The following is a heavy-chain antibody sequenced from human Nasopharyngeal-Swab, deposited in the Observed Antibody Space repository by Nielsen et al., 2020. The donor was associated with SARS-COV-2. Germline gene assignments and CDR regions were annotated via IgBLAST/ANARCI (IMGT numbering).Heavy chain of an antibody. CDR2: IWYDGSNK. J-gene: IGHJ4*02. CDR3: ARENDYADEYYFDY. Sequence: GESLKISCAASGFTFSSYGMHWVRQAPDKGLEWVAVIWYDGSNKYYADSVKGRFTISRDNSKNTLYLQMNSLRAEDTAVYYCARENDYADEYYFDYWGQGTLVTVSS. V-gene: IGHV3-33*01. D-gene: IGHD4-17*01. CDR1: GFTFSSYG.